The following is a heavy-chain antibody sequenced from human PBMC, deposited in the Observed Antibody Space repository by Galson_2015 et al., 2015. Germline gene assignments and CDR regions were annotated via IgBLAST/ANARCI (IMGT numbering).Heavy chain of an antibody. Sequence: SLRLSCAASGFTFSSYSMNWVRQAPGKGLEWVSYISSSSSTIYYADSVKGRFTISRDNAKNSLYLQMNSLRDEDTAVYYCAREPGYSSGWGPHLDYWGQGTLVTVSS. V-gene: IGHV3-48*02. CDR3: AREPGYSSGWGPHLDY. CDR2: ISSSSSTI. D-gene: IGHD6-19*01. J-gene: IGHJ4*02. CDR1: GFTFSSYS.